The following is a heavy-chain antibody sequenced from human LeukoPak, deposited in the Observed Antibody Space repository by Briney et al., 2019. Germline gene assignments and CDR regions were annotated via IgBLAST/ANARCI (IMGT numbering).Heavy chain of an antibody. J-gene: IGHJ5*02. D-gene: IGHD6-13*01. Sequence: GGSLRLSCAASGFTFRNYAMSWVRQAPGKGLDWVSAISAGDGCGYYADSVKGRFTISRDNSRNKLYLQMNSLRGEDTAVYYCVHDRTPGPGEAPPGSHWFDPWGQGTLVTVSA. CDR2: ISAGDGCG. CDR3: VHDRTPGPGEAPPGSHWFDP. V-gene: IGHV3-23*01. CDR1: GFTFRNYA.